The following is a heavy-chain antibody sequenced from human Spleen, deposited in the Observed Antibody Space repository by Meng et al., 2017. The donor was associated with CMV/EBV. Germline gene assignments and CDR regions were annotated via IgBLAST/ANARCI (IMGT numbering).Heavy chain of an antibody. CDR2: ISASGGTT. V-gene: IGHV3-23*01. Sequence: GESLKISCAASGFTFSSYAMSWVRQAPGKGLEWVSAISASGGTTFYADSVKGRFTISRDNAKNSLYLQMNSLRAEDTAVYYCARDRYSSSWLPDYWGQGTLVTVSS. CDR3: ARDRYSSSWLPDY. D-gene: IGHD6-13*01. CDR1: GFTFSSYA. J-gene: IGHJ4*02.